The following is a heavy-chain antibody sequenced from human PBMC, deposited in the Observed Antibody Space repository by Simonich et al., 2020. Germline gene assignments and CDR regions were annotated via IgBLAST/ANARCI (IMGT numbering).Heavy chain of an antibody. CDR2: IYYSGST. Sequence: SCPCTVSGGSISSSSYYWGWIRQPPGKGLEWIGSIYYSGSTYYNPSLKSRVTISVDTSKNQLSLKLSSVTAADTAVYSCYSAGGSAFDIWGQGTMVTVSS. CDR3: YSAGGSAFDI. CDR1: GGSISSSSYY. D-gene: IGHD3-16*01. V-gene: IGHV4-39*01. J-gene: IGHJ3*02.